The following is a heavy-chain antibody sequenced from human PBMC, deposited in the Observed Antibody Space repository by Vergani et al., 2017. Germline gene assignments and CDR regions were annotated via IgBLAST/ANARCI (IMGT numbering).Heavy chain of an antibody. D-gene: IGHD3-9*01. V-gene: IGHV3-7*01. CDR2: IKQDGSEK. J-gene: IGHJ5*02. CDR3: AREFHPHFDWVGWFDP. CDR1: GFTFSSYR. Sequence: EVQLLESGGGLVQPGGSLRLSCAASGFTFSSYRMSWVRQAPGNGLEWVANIKQDGSEKYYVDSVKGRFTISRDNAKNSLYLQMNSLRAEDTAVYYCAREFHPHFDWVGWFDPWGQGTLVTVSS.